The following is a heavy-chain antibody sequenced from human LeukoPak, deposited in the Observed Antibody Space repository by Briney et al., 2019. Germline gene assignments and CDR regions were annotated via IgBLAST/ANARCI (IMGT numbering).Heavy chain of an antibody. D-gene: IGHD5-24*01. Sequence: PGGSLRLSCAASGFTFSGSAMHWVRQASGKGLEWVGRIRSKANSYATAYAASAKGRFTISRDDSKNTAYLQMNSLKTEDTAVYYCTHSIDGYNLDYWGQGTLVTVSS. CDR2: IRSKANSYAT. CDR1: GFTFSGSA. CDR3: THSIDGYNLDY. J-gene: IGHJ4*02. V-gene: IGHV3-73*01.